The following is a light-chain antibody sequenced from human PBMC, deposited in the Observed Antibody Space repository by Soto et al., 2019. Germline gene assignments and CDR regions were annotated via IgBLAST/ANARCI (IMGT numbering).Light chain of an antibody. CDR3: QQYGSFKWT. Sequence: EIVLTQSPGTLSLSPGERATLSCRASHSVTSRYLAWYQQKPGQAPRLLIYGASNRPTGIPDRFSGSGSGTDFTLTISRLEPEDCAVYFCQQYGSFKWTFGQGTKVEIK. CDR2: GAS. V-gene: IGKV3-20*01. CDR1: HSVTSRY. J-gene: IGKJ1*01.